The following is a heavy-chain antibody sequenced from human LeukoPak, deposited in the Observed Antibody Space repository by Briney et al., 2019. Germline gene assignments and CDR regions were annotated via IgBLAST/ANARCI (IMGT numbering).Heavy chain of an antibody. CDR3: ARAYCGGDCLWGFDY. CDR1: GFTFSSYD. D-gene: IGHD2-21*02. CDR2: IGTAGDT. Sequence: PGGSLRLSYAASGFTFSSYDMHWVRQATGKGLEWVSAIGTAGDTYYPGSVKGRFTISRENAKNSLYLQMNSLRAGDTAVYYCARAYCGGDCLWGFDYWGQGTLVTVSS. V-gene: IGHV3-13*04. J-gene: IGHJ4*02.